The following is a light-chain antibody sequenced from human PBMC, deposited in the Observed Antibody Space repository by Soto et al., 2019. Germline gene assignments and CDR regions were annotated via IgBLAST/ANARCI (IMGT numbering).Light chain of an antibody. J-gene: IGLJ2*01. Sequence: QSALTQPPSASGSPGQSVTISCTGTSSDVGGYNYVSWYQQHPGKAPKLMIYEVSKRPSGVPDRFSGSKSGNAASLTVSGLQAEDEAEYYCSSYAGIFGGGTKLTVL. CDR3: SSYAGI. CDR2: EVS. V-gene: IGLV2-8*01. CDR1: SSDVGGYNY.